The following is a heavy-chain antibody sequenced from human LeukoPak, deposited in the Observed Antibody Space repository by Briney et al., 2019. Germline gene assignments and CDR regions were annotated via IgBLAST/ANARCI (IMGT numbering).Heavy chain of an antibody. Sequence: GGSLRLSCTASGFTFNDYAMTWFRQAPGKGLEWVAFIRRKASGGTTEYAASVQGRFTISRDDSKSIAYLQMTSLKPEDTAVYYCTRICFGPSNWGPGTLVTVSS. CDR1: GFTFNDYA. D-gene: IGHD3-3*01. CDR3: TRICFGPSN. J-gene: IGHJ4*02. V-gene: IGHV3-49*03. CDR2: IRRKASGGTT.